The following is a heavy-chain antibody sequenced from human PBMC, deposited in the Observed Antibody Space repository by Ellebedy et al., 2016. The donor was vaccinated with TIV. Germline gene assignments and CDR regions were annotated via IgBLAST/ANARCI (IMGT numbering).Heavy chain of an antibody. Sequence: ASVKVSCKASGYTFTSYGISWVRQAPGQGLEWMGWISAYNGNTNYAQKLQGRVTMTRDTSTSTVYMELSSLRSEDTAVYYCARMGTGTTRGWFDPWGQGTLVTVSS. CDR1: GYTFTSYG. V-gene: IGHV1-18*01. CDR2: ISAYNGNT. J-gene: IGHJ5*02. CDR3: ARMGTGTTRGWFDP. D-gene: IGHD1-1*01.